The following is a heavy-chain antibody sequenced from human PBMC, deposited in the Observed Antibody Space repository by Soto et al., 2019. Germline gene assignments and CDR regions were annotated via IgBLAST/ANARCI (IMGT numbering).Heavy chain of an antibody. Sequence: QVQLVQSGAEVKKPGASVKVSCKASGYTFTSYAMHWVRQAPGQRLEWMGWINAGNGNTKYSQKFQARVTITSDTSASTAYMELSSLRSEDTAVYYCARVRDGEVFDYWGQGTLVTVSS. V-gene: IGHV1-3*01. CDR3: ARVRDGEVFDY. J-gene: IGHJ4*02. CDR2: INAGNGNT. CDR1: GYTFTSYA. D-gene: IGHD2-21*01.